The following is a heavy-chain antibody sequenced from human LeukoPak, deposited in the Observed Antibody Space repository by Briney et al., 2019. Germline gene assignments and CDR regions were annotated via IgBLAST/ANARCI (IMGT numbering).Heavy chain of an antibody. D-gene: IGHD3-3*01. CDR2: IYYSGST. CDR3: ARVQYYDFWSGTLNTDYYYYYMDV. V-gene: IGHV4-59*01. J-gene: IGHJ6*03. Sequence: ASETLSLTCTVSGGSISSYYWSWIRQPPGKGLEWIGYIYYSGSTNYNPSLKSRVTISVDTSKNQFSLKLSSVTAADTAVYYCARVQYYDFWSGTLNTDYYYYYMDVWGKGTTVTVSS. CDR1: GGSISSYY.